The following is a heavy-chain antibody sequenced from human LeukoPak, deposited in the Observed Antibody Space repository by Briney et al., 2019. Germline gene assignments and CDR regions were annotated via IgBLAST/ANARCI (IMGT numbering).Heavy chain of an antibody. CDR2: ISI. Sequence: GGSLRLSCAASGFTFSSYSMNWVRQAPGKGLEWVSYISIYYADSVKGRFTISRDNAKNSLYLQMNSLRAEDTAVYYCARGRDIAAVGFDYWGQGTLVTVSS. V-gene: IGHV3-48*01. CDR3: ARGRDIAAVGFDY. CDR1: GFTFSSYS. D-gene: IGHD6-13*01. J-gene: IGHJ4*02.